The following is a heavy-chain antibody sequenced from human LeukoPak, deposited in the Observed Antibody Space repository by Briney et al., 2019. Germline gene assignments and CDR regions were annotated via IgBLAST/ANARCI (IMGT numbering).Heavy chain of an antibody. CDR3: ARGPYYDFWSGYTDGGDFDY. CDR1: GGSFSGYY. CDR2: INHSGST. D-gene: IGHD3-3*01. J-gene: IGHJ4*02. V-gene: IGHV4-34*01. Sequence: SETLSLTCAVYGGSFSGYYWSWIRQPPGKGLEWIGEINHSGSTNYNPSLKSRVTISGDTSKNQFSLKLSSVTAADTAVYYCARGPYYDFWSGYTDGGDFDYWGQGTLVTVSS.